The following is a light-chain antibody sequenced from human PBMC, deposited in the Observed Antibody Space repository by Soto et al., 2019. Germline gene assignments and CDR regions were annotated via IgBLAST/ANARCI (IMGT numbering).Light chain of an antibody. CDR1: QSVSTW. CDR3: QEYHPCT. Sequence: FQMKLSLFTLSSNEGDSVTVKCRASQSVSTWLAWYPQKPGKAPKLLISDASSFESGVPSRFSCSGSGTEFTLTFIRVQPDDFATYKCQEYHPCTFGQG. CDR2: DAS. V-gene: IGKV1-5*01. J-gene: IGKJ5*01.